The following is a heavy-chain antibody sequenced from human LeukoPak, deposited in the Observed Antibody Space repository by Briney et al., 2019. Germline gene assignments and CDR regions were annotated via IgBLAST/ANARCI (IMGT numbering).Heavy chain of an antibody. CDR3: ARGLRFHVGSGNWFDL. J-gene: IGHJ5*02. V-gene: IGHV4-34*01. CDR2: IDHTGST. Sequence: SETLSLTCAVSGGTFRGYYWSWIRQPPGKGLAWIGEIDHTGSTNYNPSLGSRVTLSVDTSKSQVSLNPNSVTAADTAVYYCARGLRFHVGSGNWFDLWGQGTLVTVSS. D-gene: IGHD3-10*01. CDR1: GGTFRGYY.